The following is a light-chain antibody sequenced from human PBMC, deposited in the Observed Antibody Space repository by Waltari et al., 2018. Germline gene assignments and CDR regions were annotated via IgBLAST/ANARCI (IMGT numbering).Light chain of an antibody. J-gene: IGLJ2*01. CDR2: DKN. V-gene: IGLV3-19*01. Sequence: SSELTQDPAVSVAMGQTVRITCQGDRLRSYYATRYQQRPGQAPILLIYDKNNRPSGVPDRFSGSSSHNTGSLTITGAQAEDEASYYCHSRDASGVAGSFGGGTKLTVL. CDR3: HSRDASGVAGS. CDR1: RLRSYY.